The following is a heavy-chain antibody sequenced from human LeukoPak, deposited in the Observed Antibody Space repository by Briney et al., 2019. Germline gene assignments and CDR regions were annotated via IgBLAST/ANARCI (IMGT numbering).Heavy chain of an antibody. V-gene: IGHV3-33*01. CDR2: IWYDGSNE. CDR3: AREWFGDYYYYGMDV. D-gene: IGHD3-10*01. CDR1: GFTFGSYG. Sequence: GGSLRLSCAASGFTFGSYGMHWVRQAPGKGLEWVAVIWYDGSNEYYADSVKGRFTISRDNSKNTLYLQMNSLRAEDTAVYYCAREWFGDYYYYGMDVWGQGTTVTISS. J-gene: IGHJ6*02.